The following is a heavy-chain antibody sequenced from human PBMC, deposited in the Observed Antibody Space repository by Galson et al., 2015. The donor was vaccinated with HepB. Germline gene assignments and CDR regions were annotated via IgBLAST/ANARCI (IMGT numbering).Heavy chain of an antibody. Sequence: SVKVSCKASGGTFSSYAISWVRQAPGQGLEWMGRIIPILGIANYAQKFQGRVTITADKSTSTAYMELSSLRSEDTAVYYCARGGVSRSDWFDPWGQGTLVTVSS. V-gene: IGHV1-69*04. D-gene: IGHD3-10*01. CDR2: IIPILGIA. CDR3: ARGGVSRSDWFDP. CDR1: GGTFSSYA. J-gene: IGHJ5*02.